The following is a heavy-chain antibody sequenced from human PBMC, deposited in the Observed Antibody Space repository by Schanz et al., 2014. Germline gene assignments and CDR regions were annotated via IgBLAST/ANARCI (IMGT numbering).Heavy chain of an antibody. Sequence: QVQLVQSEAEVKKPGSSVKVSCKASGGTFSSYTISWVRQAPGQGLEWMGRIIPILGIANYAQNFQGRVTITADKSTSTAYMELTSLRSEDTAVYYCARDGGEVVRGVIEGVNHYYYGMDVWGQGTTVTVPS. V-gene: IGHV1-69*08. D-gene: IGHD3-10*01. CDR2: IIPILGIA. CDR1: GGTFSSYT. J-gene: IGHJ6*02. CDR3: ARDGGEVVRGVIEGVNHYYYGMDV.